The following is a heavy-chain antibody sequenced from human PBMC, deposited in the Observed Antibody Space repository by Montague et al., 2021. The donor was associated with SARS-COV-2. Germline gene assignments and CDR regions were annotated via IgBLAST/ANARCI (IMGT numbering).Heavy chain of an antibody. CDR2: INHSGST. D-gene: IGHD6-13*01. J-gene: IGHJ6*03. Sequence: SETLSLTCAVSGGSFSGYYWSWIRQPPGKGLEWVGEINHSGSTNYNPSLKSRVTISMDTSKNQFSLKLSSVTAADTAVYYCARGVRQLGVRYYYYYIDVWDKGTMVTVSS. CDR1: GGSFSGYY. CDR3: ARGVRQLGVRYYYYYIDV. V-gene: IGHV4-34*01.